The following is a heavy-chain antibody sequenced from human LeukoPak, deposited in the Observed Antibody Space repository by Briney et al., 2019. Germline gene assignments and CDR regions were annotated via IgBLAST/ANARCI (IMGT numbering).Heavy chain of an antibody. CDR1: GFTFSSYE. Sequence: GGSLRLSCAASGFTFSSYEMNWVRQAPGKGLEWVSHISSSGSTKYYADSVKGRFTISRDNAKNSLYLQMNSLRAEDTAAYYCARSRYDSSGYGLFDYWGQGTLVTVSS. CDR3: ARSRYDSSGYGLFDY. D-gene: IGHD3-22*01. CDR2: ISSSGSTK. V-gene: IGHV3-48*03. J-gene: IGHJ4*02.